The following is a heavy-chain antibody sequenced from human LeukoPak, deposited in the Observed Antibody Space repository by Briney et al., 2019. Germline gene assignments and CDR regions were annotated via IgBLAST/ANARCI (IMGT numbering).Heavy chain of an antibody. CDR2: ISAYNGNT. Sequence: AASVRVSCKASGYTFTSYGISWVRQAPGQGLEWMGWISAYNGNTNYAQKLQGRFTMTTDTSTSTAYMELRSLRSDDTAVYYCARSYSSGWYADYWGQGTLVTVSS. CDR1: GYTFTSYG. D-gene: IGHD6-19*01. V-gene: IGHV1-18*04. J-gene: IGHJ4*02. CDR3: ARSYSSGWYADY.